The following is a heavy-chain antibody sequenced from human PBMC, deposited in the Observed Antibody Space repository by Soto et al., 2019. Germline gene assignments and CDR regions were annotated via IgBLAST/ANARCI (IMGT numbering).Heavy chain of an antibody. V-gene: IGHV4-61*01. J-gene: IGHJ4*02. D-gene: IGHD5-12*01. CDR1: GDAGSSGSYY. Sequence: ETLSLTCNVSGDAGSSGSYYWTWVRQPPGKGLEWIGNIYYSWTTNYTPSLQNRVTISIDTSKNQYSLKLTSVTDADAALYYCARDIRGYSRALDYWGQGTQVTVSS. CDR3: ARDIRGYSRALDY. CDR2: IYYSWTT.